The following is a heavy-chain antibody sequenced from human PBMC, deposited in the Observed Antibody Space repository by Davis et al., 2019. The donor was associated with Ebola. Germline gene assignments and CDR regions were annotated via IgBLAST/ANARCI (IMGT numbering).Heavy chain of an antibody. D-gene: IGHD6-13*01. CDR2: IHYSGST. V-gene: IGHV4-59*01. CDR3: AREVPGAGHLDY. Sequence: MPSETLSLTCTVSGGSISGFFCMWLRQTPGKGLEWIGYIHYSGSTNYNPSLKSRVTISVDTSRTQFSLKLNSVTAADTAVYFCAREVPGAGHLDYWGQGTLVTVSS. J-gene: IGHJ4*02. CDR1: GGSISGFF.